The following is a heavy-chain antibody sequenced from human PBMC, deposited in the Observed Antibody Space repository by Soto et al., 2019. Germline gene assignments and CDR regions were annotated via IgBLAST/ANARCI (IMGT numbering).Heavy chain of an antibody. CDR1: GFTFSSYS. V-gene: IGHV3-21*01. D-gene: IGHD2-15*01. J-gene: IGHJ6*02. CDR2: ISSSSSYI. CDR3: AREGPPGLGCSGANCYSGSMDV. Sequence: GGSLRLSCAASGFTFSSYSMNWVRQAPGKGLERVSSISSSSSYIYYADSVKGRFTISRDNAKNSLYLQMNSLRAEDTAVYYCAREGPPGLGCSGANCYSGSMDVWGQGITVTVSS.